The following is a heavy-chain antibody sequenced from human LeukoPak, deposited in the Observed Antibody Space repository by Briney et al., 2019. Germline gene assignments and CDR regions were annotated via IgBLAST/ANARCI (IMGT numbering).Heavy chain of an antibody. J-gene: IGHJ6*03. CDR3: ARDESYSSGHNSIDV. CDR1: GYTFTGYY. D-gene: IGHD6-19*01. CDR2: ISAYNGNT. Sequence: ASVKVSCKASGYTFTGYYMLWVRQAPGQGLEWMGWISAYNGNTNYAQKLQGRVTMTTDTSTSTAYMELRSLRSDDTAVYYCARDESYSSGHNSIDVWGKGTTVTVSS. V-gene: IGHV1-18*04.